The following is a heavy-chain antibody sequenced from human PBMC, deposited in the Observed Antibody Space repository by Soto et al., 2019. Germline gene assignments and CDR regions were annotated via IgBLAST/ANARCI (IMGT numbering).Heavy chain of an antibody. CDR3: ARESVVTGTHHFDY. V-gene: IGHV1-2*02. D-gene: IGHD1-7*01. Sequence: ASVKVSCKASGYTFKDYFLHCVRQAPGQGLEWMGWINSNTGSTNYAQKFQGRVTMTRDTPISTAYMELSRLTSDDTAVYHCARESVVTGTHHFDYWGQGTLVTVSS. CDR2: INSNTGST. CDR1: GYTFKDYF. J-gene: IGHJ4*02.